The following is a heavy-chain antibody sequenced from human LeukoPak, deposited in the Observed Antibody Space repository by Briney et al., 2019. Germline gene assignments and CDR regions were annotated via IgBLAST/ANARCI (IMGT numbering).Heavy chain of an antibody. D-gene: IGHD4-17*01. CDR3: AKDGDNAYHYYQYFMDV. V-gene: IGHV3-30*18. Sequence: PGGSLRLSCAASGFTFSSYGMHWVRQAPGKGLEWVAVISYDGGNQYFADSVKGRFTISRDNAKKSLYLQMNSLRAEDTAVYYCAKDGDNAYHYYQYFMDVWGKGTTVTVSS. J-gene: IGHJ6*03. CDR2: ISYDGGNQ. CDR1: GFTFSSYG.